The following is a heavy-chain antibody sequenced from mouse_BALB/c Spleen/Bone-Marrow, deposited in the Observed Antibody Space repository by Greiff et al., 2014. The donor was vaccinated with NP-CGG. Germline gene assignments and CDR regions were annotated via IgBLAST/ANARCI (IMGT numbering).Heavy chain of an antibody. D-gene: IGHD1-2*01. Sequence: VQVVESGPGLVAPSQSLSISCTVSGFSLTGYGVHWVRQPPGKGLEWLGVIWADGSTNYNSALMSRLSISKDNSKSQVFLKMNSLQTDDTAMYYCARITSATGAMDYWGQGTSVSVSS. CDR3: ARITSATGAMDY. V-gene: IGHV2-9*02. J-gene: IGHJ4*01. CDR1: GFSLTGYG. CDR2: IWADGST.